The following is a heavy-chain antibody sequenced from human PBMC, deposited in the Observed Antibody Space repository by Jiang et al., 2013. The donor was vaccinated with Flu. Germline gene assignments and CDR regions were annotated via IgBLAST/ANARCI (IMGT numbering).Heavy chain of an antibody. D-gene: IGHD6-19*01. J-gene: IGHJ4*02. CDR1: GGTFSSYT. CDR2: IIPILGIA. V-gene: IGHV1-69*04. CDR3: ARDIAVAGTSGKXT. Sequence: GAEVKKPGSSVKVSCKASGGTFSSYTISWVRQAPGQGLEWMGRIIPILGIANYAQKFQGRVTITADKSTSTAYMELSSLRSEDTAVYYCARDIAVAGTSGKXTWGQGTLVHRL.